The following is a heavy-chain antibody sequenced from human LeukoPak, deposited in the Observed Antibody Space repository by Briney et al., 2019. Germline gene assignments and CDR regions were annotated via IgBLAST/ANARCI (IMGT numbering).Heavy chain of an antibody. J-gene: IGHJ4*02. CDR2: ISGSGGST. CDR1: GFTFSSYA. Sequence: QSGGSLRLSCAASGFTFSSYAMSWVRQAPGKGLECVSAISGSGGSTYYADSVKGRFTISRDNSKNTLYLQMNSLRAEDTAVYYCAKVRFGESDYFDYWGQGTLSPSPQ. V-gene: IGHV3-23*01. CDR3: AKVRFGESDYFDY. D-gene: IGHD3-10*01.